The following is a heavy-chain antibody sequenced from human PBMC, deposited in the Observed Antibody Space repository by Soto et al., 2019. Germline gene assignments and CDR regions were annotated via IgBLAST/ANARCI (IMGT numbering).Heavy chain of an antibody. CDR2: IIPLFGTT. CDR1: GGTFNNYA. V-gene: IGHV1-69*06. J-gene: IGHJ5*01. Sequence: QVQLVQSWAEVKKPGSSVNVSCKTSGGTFNNYAISWVRQAPGQGLAWMGGIIPLFGTTHYAKKFQGRVTITADKTTSKAYIEMSSMRADDTAVSYCARLIGEGYSGTYGFDSWGQGTLVTVSS. D-gene: IGHD1-26*01. CDR3: ARLIGEGYSGTYGFDS.